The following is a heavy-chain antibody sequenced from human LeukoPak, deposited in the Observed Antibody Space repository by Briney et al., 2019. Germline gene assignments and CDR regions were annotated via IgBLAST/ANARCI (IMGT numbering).Heavy chain of an antibody. CDR3: ARDLYRIVVVPHYFDY. D-gene: IGHD3-22*01. V-gene: IGHV3-7*01. J-gene: IGHJ4*02. CDR2: IKKDGSEK. Sequence: GGSLRLSCAASGFTFSSYSMSWVRQAPGKGLEWVANIKKDGSEKYYVDSVKGRFTISRDNAKNSLYLQMNSLRAEDTAVYYCARDLYRIVVVPHYFDYWGQGTLVTVSS. CDR1: GFTFSSYS.